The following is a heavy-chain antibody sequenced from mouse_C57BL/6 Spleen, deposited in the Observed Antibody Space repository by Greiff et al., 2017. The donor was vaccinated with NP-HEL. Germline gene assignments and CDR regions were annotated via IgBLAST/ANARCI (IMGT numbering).Heavy chain of an antibody. CDR3: VRSTMTRYFDV. D-gene: IGHD2-4*01. J-gene: IGHJ1*03. CDR1: GFSFNTYA. V-gene: IGHV10-1*01. CDR2: IRSKSNNYAT. Sequence: EVKLMESGGGLVQPKGSLKLSCAASGFSFNTYAMNWVRQAPGKGLEWVARIRSKSNNYATYYADSVKDRFTISRDDSESMLYLQMNNLKTEDTAMYYCVRSTMTRYFDVWGTGTTVTVSS.